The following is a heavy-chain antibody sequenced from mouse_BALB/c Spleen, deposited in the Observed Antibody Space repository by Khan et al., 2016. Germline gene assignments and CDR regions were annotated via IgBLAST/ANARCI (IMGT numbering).Heavy chain of an antibody. J-gene: IGHJ4*01. CDR2: IKNSGSI. V-gene: IGHV3-1*02. CDR1: GYSITSGYS. Sequence: EVKLEVSGPDLVKPSQSLSLTCTVTGYSITSGYSWHWIRQFPGNKLEWMGYIKNSGSINYNPSLKSRISITRDTSKNQFFLQLSSVTTEDTATYYCARLSTYAMDCWGQGTSVTVSS. CDR3: ARLSTYAMDC.